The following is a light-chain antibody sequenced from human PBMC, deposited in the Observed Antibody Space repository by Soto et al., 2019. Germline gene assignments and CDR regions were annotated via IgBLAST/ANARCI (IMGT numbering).Light chain of an antibody. J-gene: IGKJ2*01. CDR3: QQYGSSAYT. CDR2: GAS. Sequence: EIVLTQSPGTLSLSPGERATRSCRASQSVSSSFLAWYQQKPGHAPRLLIYGASSRATGIPDRFSGSGSGTDSTLTISRLEPEDFAVYYCQQYGSSAYTFGQGTKLEIK. V-gene: IGKV3-20*01. CDR1: QSVSSSF.